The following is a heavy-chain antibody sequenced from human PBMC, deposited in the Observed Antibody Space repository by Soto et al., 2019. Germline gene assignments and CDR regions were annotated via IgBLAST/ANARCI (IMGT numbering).Heavy chain of an antibody. CDR3: AKQYYDFWSGYSH. D-gene: IGHD3-3*01. Sequence: EVQLLESGGGLVQPGGSLRRSCVASGFTFSSCVMSWVRQAPGKGLEWVSAVSGSGVTTKYADSVKGRFTISRDNSKNTLYLQMNSLRAEDTAVYYCAKQYYDFWSGYSHWGQGTLVTVSS. J-gene: IGHJ4*02. CDR2: VSGSGVTT. CDR1: GFTFSSCV. V-gene: IGHV3-23*01.